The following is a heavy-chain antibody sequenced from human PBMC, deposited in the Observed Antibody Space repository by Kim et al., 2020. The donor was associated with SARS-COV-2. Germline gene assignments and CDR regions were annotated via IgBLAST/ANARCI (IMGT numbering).Heavy chain of an antibody. J-gene: IGHJ6*02. Sequence: DSVKDRFTISRDNAKNYLYLQMNSLRAEDTALYYCAKDSAEDYYYYGMDVWGQGTTVTVSS. CDR3: AKDSAEDYYYYGMDV. V-gene: IGHV3-9*01.